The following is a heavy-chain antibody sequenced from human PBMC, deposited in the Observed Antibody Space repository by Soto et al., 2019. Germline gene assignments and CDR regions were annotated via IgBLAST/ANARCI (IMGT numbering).Heavy chain of an antibody. CDR1: GFNLSSYE. CDR2: ISKSGSTI. Sequence: PGGSLRLSCAASGFNLSSYEMNWVRQAPGKGLEWISYISKSGSTIYYADSVKGRFTISRENAKNSMDLQINSLRAEDTAVYYCARAPYSLHGFDIWGQGTMVTVS. J-gene: IGHJ3*02. D-gene: IGHD4-4*01. V-gene: IGHV3-48*03. CDR3: ARAPYSLHGFDI.